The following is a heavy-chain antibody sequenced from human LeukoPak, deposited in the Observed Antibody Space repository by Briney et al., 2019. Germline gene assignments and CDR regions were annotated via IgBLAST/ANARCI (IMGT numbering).Heavy chain of an antibody. V-gene: IGHV1-24*01. J-gene: IGHJ4*02. CDR1: GYTFTSYD. CDR3: ATGRTILMLPDY. D-gene: IGHD1-14*01. CDR2: FDPEDGET. Sequence: ASVKVSCKASGYTFTSYDINWVRQAPGKGLEWMGGFDPEDGETIYAQKFQGRVTMTEDTSTDTAYMELSSLRSEDTAVYYCATGRTILMLPDYWGQGTLVTVSS.